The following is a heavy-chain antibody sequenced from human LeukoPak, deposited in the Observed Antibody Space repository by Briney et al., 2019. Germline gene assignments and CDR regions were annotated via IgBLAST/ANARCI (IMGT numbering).Heavy chain of an antibody. D-gene: IGHD2-2*01. J-gene: IGHJ4*02. CDR1: GDSIRSGGYY. CDR2: IFHSGIT. CDR3: ARRYCTNTSCYPDY. Sequence: SETLSLTCTVSGDSIRSGGYYWSWIRQPPGKGLEWIGYIFHSGITYYNPSLKSRVTISVDTSNNEFSLKLSSVTAADTAVYYCARRYCTNTSCYPDYWGQGILVTVSS. V-gene: IGHV4-30-2*01.